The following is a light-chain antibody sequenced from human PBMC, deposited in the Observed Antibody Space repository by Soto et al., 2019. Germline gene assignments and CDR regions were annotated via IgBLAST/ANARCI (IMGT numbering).Light chain of an antibody. CDR3: QKYNSAPQT. J-gene: IGKJ1*01. V-gene: IGKV1-39*01. Sequence: IQMTQSPASLSASVGDRVTITCRASQSISSYLNWYQQRPGKAPKLLIYAASSLQSGVPSRFSGSGSGTDFTLTISSLQSEDVAPYYCQKYNSAPQTFGQGTKVDIK. CDR2: AAS. CDR1: QSISSY.